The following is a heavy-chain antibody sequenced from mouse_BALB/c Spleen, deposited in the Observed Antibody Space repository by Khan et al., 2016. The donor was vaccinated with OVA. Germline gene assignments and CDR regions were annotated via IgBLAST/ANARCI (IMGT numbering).Heavy chain of an antibody. Sequence: QVQLQESGPGLAAPSQSLSITCTISGFSLTNYGVHWVRQPPGQGLEWLAVISRAGSTTYNSAIKSRLTITKDNSQSQVFLQMNSLQTDETAIYFCARQPYYHSNIMDDWGQGTTVTVSS. CDR1: GFSLTNYG. CDR3: ARQPYYHSNIMDD. J-gene: IGHJ4*01. CDR2: ISRAGST. D-gene: IGHD2-4*01. V-gene: IGHV2-6-1*01.